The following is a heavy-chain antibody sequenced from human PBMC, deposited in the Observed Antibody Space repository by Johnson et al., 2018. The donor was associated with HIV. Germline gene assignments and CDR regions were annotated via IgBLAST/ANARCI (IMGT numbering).Heavy chain of an antibody. CDR2: ISGSGGST. D-gene: IGHD1-1*01. CDR1: GFTFSSYA. V-gene: IGHV3-23*04. J-gene: IGHJ3*01. Sequence: VQLVESGGGLVQPGGSLRLSCAASGFTFSSYAMSWVRQAPGKGLEWVSAISGSGGSTYYADSVKGRFIISRDNSKNTLYLQMDSLRPEDTALYYCARESRSGTGNVPGRHALDVWGQGTMVTVSS. CDR3: ARESRSGTGNVPGRHALDV.